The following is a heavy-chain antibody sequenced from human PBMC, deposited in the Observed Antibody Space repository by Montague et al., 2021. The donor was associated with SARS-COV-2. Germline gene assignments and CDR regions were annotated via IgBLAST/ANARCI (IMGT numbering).Heavy chain of an antibody. Sequence: SETLSLTCTVPGGSISSSSYYWGWIRQPPGKGPEWIGSIFYSGNSYYNPSLRSRVSISVATSRSQFSLKVNSVTAADTAVYYCARQNRGLWFGEWLFDYWGQGVLVTVSS. CDR1: GGSISSSSYY. V-gene: IGHV4-39*01. D-gene: IGHD3-10*01. J-gene: IGHJ4*02. CDR2: IFYSGNS. CDR3: ARQNRGLWFGEWLFDY.